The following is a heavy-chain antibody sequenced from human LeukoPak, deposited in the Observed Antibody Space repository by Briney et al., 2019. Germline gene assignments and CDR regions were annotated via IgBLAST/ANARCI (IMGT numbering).Heavy chain of an antibody. CDR1: PYSISRGYY. CDR3: ARGEVGEFDF. J-gene: IGHJ4*02. Sequence: SETLSLTCAVSPYSISRGYYWNWIRQSTGKGLEWIGSIHHSGSTYYNPSLKSRVTISVDTSKNQFSLRLISATAADTAVYYCARGEVGEFDFWGQGALVTVSS. CDR2: IHHSGST. V-gene: IGHV4-38-2*01. D-gene: IGHD3-10*01.